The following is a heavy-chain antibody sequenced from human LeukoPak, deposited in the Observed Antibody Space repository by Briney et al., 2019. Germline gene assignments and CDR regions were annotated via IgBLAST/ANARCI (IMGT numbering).Heavy chain of an antibody. V-gene: IGHV1-69*13. Sequence: SVKVSCKASGGTFSSYAISWVRQAPGQGLEWMGGIISIFGTANYAQKFQGRVTITADESTSTAYMELSSLRSEDTAVYYCARAQYYYDSSGYYFQHRGQGTLVTVSS. CDR1: GGTFSSYA. CDR2: IISIFGTA. J-gene: IGHJ1*01. CDR3: ARAQYYYDSSGYYFQH. D-gene: IGHD3-22*01.